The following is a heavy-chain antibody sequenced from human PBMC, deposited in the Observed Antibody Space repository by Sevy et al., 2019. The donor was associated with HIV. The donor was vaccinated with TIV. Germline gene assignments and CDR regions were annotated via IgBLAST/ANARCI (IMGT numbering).Heavy chain of an antibody. V-gene: IGHV3-49*04. J-gene: IGHJ4*02. D-gene: IGHD1-1*01. CDR2: LKSTADGGKV. CDR1: GFTFGDYA. CDR3: TRWKAAQSIFDY. Sequence: GGSLRLSCTGSGFTFGDYAMNWVRQPPGKGLEWVAFLKSTADGGKVDHAASVEGRLSISREDSKNIAYLQMNDLKTADAGVYYCTRWKAAQSIFDYWGQGALVTVSS.